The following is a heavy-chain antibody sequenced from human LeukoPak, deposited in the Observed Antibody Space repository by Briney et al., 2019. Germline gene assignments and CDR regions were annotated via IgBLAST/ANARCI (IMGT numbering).Heavy chain of an antibody. CDR1: GYSFTTHW. CDR2: IYPGDSDT. D-gene: IGHD5-18*01. V-gene: IGHV5-51*01. CDR3: ARYEGESGQLWLPFDY. J-gene: IGHJ4*02. Sequence: GESLKISCKGSGYSFTTHWIGWVRQMPGKGLEWLGIIYPGDSDTRYSPSFQGQVTISADKSISTAYLQWSSLKASDTAMYYCARYEGESGQLWLPFDYWGQGTLVTVSS.